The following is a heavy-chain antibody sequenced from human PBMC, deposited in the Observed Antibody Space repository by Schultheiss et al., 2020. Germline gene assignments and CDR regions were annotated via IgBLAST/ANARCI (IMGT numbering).Heavy chain of an antibody. CDR3: SWSLNY. V-gene: IGHV3-48*01. Sequence: GESLKISCVASGFTLKDYHMNWVRQAPGKGLEWISYISSDSTVIYYADSVKGRFTLSRDNARSSLYLQINSLRAEDTALYYCSWSLNYWGQGTLVTVSS. CDR1: GFTLKDYH. CDR2: ISSDSTVI. J-gene: IGHJ4*02.